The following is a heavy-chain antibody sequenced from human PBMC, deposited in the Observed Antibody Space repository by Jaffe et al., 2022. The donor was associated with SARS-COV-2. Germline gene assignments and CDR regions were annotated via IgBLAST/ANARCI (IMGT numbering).Heavy chain of an antibody. CDR1: GFIFSNYA. J-gene: IGHJ2*01. Sequence: QVQLVESGGGVVQPGRSLRLSCAVSGFIFSNYAMCWVRQAPGKGLEWVALISKDGSNEYYVDSVKGRFSISRDNSDNTLHLQMNTLGAEDTAVYYCARDWGLDLWGRGTLVTVSS. CDR2: ISKDGSNE. V-gene: IGHV3-30*04. D-gene: IGHD3-16*01. CDR3: ARDWGLDL.